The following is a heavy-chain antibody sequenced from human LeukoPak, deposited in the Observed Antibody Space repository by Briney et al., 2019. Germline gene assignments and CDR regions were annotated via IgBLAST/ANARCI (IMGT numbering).Heavy chain of an antibody. CDR3: AKAYCGGDCPFDY. CDR2: ISYDGSNK. D-gene: IGHD2-21*02. Sequence: GGSLRLSCAASGFTFSRYVMHWVRQAPGKGLEWVAAISYDGSNKGYVDSVKGRFTISRDNSKNTLYLQMNSLRAEDTAVYYCAKAYCGGDCPFDYWGQGTLVTVSS. V-gene: IGHV3-30*07. J-gene: IGHJ4*02. CDR1: GFTFSRYV.